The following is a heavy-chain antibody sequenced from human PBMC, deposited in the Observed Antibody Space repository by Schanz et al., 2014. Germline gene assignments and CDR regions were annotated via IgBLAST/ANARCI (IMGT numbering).Heavy chain of an antibody. J-gene: IGHJ6*02. V-gene: IGHV1-18*01. CDR2: INGYNGHT. D-gene: IGHD3-10*01. Sequence: QVQLVQSGAEVKKPGASVKVSCKASGYTFSSYGITWVRQAPGQGLEWMGWINGYNGHTLYAQKFQGRVTMTTDTSTSTSYMELNSLTSEDTAVYYCARAKRFGDMDVGGQGTTVTVSS. CDR3: ARAKRFGDMDV. CDR1: GYTFSSYG.